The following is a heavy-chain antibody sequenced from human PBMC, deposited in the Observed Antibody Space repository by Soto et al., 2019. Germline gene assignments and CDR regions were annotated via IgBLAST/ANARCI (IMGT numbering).Heavy chain of an antibody. D-gene: IGHD3-16*01. CDR3: TEDILPGGADV. CDR2: IHWNNGAT. Sequence: GGSLRLSCVASAFSSHHHAIHWVRQGPGKGLEWVSGIHWNNGATGYADSVKGRFTIFKDNVKNSVYLQMNSLRTDDTAFYYCTEDILPGGADVWGQGTTVTV. CDR1: AFSSHHHA. J-gene: IGHJ6*02. V-gene: IGHV3-9*02.